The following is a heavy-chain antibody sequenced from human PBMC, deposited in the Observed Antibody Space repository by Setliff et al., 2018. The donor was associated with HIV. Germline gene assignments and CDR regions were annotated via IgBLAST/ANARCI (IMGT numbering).Heavy chain of an antibody. J-gene: IGHJ6*03. D-gene: IGHD6-19*01. Sequence: PGESLKISCKGSGYSFTTYWIGWVRQMPGKGLEWMGIFYPGDSHTRYSPSFQGQVTISADKSISTAYLQWSSLKASDTAMYYCARQHSSGWFNDYDYMDVWGKGTTVTVSS. CDR1: GYSFTTYW. CDR2: FYPGDSHT. V-gene: IGHV5-51*01. CDR3: ARQHSSGWFNDYDYMDV.